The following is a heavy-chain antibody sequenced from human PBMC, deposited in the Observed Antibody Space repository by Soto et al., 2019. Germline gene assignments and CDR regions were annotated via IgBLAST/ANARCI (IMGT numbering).Heavy chain of an antibody. CDR3: AAELGFGKLSDV. CDR1: GDTFKNCV. D-gene: IGHD3-10*01. Sequence: QVQVVQSGVEVRRPGSSVKVSCKASGDTFKNCVISWVRQAPGQGLEWMGGIIPLFGTTDFAQRFQGRLTITTDESTTTAYMDLSRLRSEDTATYCCAAELGFGKLSDVWGQGTTVIVSS. CDR2: IIPLFGTT. J-gene: IGHJ6*02. V-gene: IGHV1-69*01.